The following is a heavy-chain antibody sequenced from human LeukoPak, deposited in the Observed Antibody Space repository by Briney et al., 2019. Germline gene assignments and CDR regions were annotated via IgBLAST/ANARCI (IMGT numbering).Heavy chain of an antibody. CDR3: AREDLGY. Sequence: PGGSLRLSCAASGFTFSSYGMHWVRQAPGKGLEWVAVISYDGSNKYYADSVKGRFTISGDNSKNTLYLQMNSLRAEDTAVYYCAREDLGYWGQGTLVTVSS. V-gene: IGHV3-30*03. CDR1: GFTFSSYG. J-gene: IGHJ4*02. CDR2: ISYDGSNK.